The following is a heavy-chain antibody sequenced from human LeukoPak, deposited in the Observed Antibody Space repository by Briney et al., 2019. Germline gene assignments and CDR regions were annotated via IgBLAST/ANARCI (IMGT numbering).Heavy chain of an antibody. CDR1: GGSVSSSSHY. CDR3: ASVRGLGVITPYLDY. D-gene: IGHD3-16*02. V-gene: IGHV4-61*03. Sequence: SETLSLTCTVSGGSVSSSSHYWSWIRQPPGKGLEWIGCISYTGSTHYNPSLKSRVTILVDTSKNHFSLKLSSVTAADTAVYYCASVRGLGVITPYLDYWGQGTLVTVSS. J-gene: IGHJ4*02. CDR2: ISYTGST.